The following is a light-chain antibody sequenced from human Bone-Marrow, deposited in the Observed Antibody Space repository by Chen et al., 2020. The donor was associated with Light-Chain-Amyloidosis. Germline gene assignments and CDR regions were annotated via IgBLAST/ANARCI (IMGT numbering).Light chain of an antibody. V-gene: IGLV2-14*01. J-gene: IGLJ1*01. CDR2: EVT. Sequence: QSALTQPASVSGSPGQSITISCTGTSSDVGGDNHVSWYQQHPDKAPKLMIYEVTNRPSWVPDRFSCSKSANTPSLTISGLQTEDEADYFCSSYTITTTLVFGRGTRVTVL. CDR3: SSYTITTTLV. CDR1: SSDVGGDNH.